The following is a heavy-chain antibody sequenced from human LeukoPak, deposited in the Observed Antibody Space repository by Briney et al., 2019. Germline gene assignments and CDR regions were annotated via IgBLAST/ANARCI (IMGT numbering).Heavy chain of an antibody. D-gene: IGHD6-19*01. J-gene: IGHJ6*02. CDR1: GYTFTSYG. CDR3: ARDLSGIAVAGTYYYYYGMDV. CDR2: ISAYNGNT. V-gene: IGHV1-18*01. Sequence: ASVKVSCKASGYTFTSYGISWVRQAPGQGLEWMGWISAYNGNTNYAQKLQGRVTMTTDTSTSTTYMELRSLRSDDTAVYYCARDLSGIAVAGTYYYYYGMDVWGQGTTVTVSS.